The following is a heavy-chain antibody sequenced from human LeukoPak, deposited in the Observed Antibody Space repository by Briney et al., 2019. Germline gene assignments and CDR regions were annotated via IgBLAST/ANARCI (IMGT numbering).Heavy chain of an antibody. CDR1: GGSISSSSYY. Sequence: PSETLSLTCTVSGGSISSSSYYWGWIRQPPGKGLEWIGSIYYSGSTNYNPSLKSRVTISVDTSKNQFSLKLSSVTAADTAVYYCARGSSGWYLDTPWGQGTLVTVSS. CDR2: IYYSGST. CDR3: ARGSSGWYLDTP. D-gene: IGHD6-19*01. J-gene: IGHJ5*02. V-gene: IGHV4-39*07.